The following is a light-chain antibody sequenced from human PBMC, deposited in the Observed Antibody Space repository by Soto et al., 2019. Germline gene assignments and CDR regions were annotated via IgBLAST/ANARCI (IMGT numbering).Light chain of an antibody. J-gene: IGKJ2*01. CDR3: QQYNDSFPYT. CDR1: QSISSW. CDR2: KAS. V-gene: IGKV1-5*03. Sequence: DIQMTQSPSTLSASVGDRVTITCRASQSISSWLAWYQQKPGTAPKLLIYKASTLESGVPSRFSGIRSGTEFTLTVSSLQPDDFATYYCQQYNDSFPYTFGQGTKVHIK.